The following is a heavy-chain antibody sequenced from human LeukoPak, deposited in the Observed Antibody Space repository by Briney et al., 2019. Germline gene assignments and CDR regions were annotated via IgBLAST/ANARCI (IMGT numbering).Heavy chain of an antibody. V-gene: IGHV5-51*01. Sequence: GESLKVSCKGSGYSFTSYWIGWVRQMPGKGLEWMGIIYPGDSDTRYSPSFQGQVTISADRSISTAYLQWSSLKASDTAMYYCARHARSTGPDAFDIWGQGTMVTVSS. CDR2: IYPGDSDT. CDR1: GYSFTSYW. J-gene: IGHJ3*02. CDR3: ARHARSTGPDAFDI. D-gene: IGHD1-1*01.